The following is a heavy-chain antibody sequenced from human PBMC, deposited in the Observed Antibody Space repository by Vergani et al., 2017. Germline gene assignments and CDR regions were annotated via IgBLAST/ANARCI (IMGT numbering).Heavy chain of an antibody. Sequence: QVQLVQSGAEVNKPGASVKVSCKASGYTFTSYYMHWVRQAPGQGLEWMGIINPSGGSTSYAQKFQGRVTMTRDTSTSTVYMELSSLRSEDTAVYYCARDLLGSTMIVVDPTGGFQHWGQGTLVTVSS. V-gene: IGHV1-46*01. CDR2: INPSGGST. CDR1: GYTFTSYY. CDR3: ARDLLGSTMIVVDPTGGFQH. D-gene: IGHD3-22*01. J-gene: IGHJ1*01.